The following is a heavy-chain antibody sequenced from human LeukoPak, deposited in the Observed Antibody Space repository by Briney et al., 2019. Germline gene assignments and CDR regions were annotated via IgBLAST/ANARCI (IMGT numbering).Heavy chain of an antibody. J-gene: IGHJ6*02. V-gene: IGHV3-9*01. CDR2: ISWNSGSI. Sequence: GGSLRLSCAASGFTFDDYAMHWVRQAPGKGLEWVSGISWNSGSIGYADSVKGRFTISRDNAKNSLYLQMNSLRAEDTALYYCAKGSSSFNYYYYGMDVWGQGTTVTVSS. CDR1: GFTFDDYA. CDR3: AKGSSSFNYYYYGMDV. D-gene: IGHD6-13*01.